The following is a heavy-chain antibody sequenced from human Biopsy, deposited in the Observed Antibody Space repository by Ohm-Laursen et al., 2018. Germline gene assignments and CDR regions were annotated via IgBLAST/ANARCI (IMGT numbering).Heavy chain of an antibody. D-gene: IGHD1-1*01. V-gene: IGHV1-24*01. CDR3: AADINVWNVNY. CDR2: FAPENGKT. CDR1: GYTLTELS. Sequence: ASVKVSCKVSGYTLTELSMHWGRQAPGQGLEWMGGFAPENGKTVYAQNFQARVSMTEDTSTDTAYMELRSLRSEDTAVYYCAADINVWNVNYWGQGTQVTVSS. J-gene: IGHJ4*02.